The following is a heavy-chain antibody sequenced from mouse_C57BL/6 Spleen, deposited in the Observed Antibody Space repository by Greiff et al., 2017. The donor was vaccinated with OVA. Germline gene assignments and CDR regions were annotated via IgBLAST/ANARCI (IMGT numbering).Heavy chain of an antibody. CDR2: IYPGSGST. J-gene: IGHJ2*01. V-gene: IGHV1-55*01. D-gene: IGHD2-4*01. Sequence: QVQLQQPGAELVKPGASVKMSCKASGYTFTSYWITWVKQRPGQGLEWIGDIYPGSGSTNYNEKFKSKATLTVDTSSSTAYMQLSSLTSEDSAVYYCARRIYYDYDRGCCDYWGQGTTLTVSS. CDR3: ARRIYYDYDRGCCDY. CDR1: GYTFTSYW.